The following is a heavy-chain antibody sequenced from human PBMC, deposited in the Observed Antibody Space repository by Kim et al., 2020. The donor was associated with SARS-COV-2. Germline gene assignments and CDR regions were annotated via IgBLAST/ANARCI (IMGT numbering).Heavy chain of an antibody. V-gene: IGHV3-30*18. D-gene: IGHD6-13*01. J-gene: IGHJ6*01. CDR1: GFTFSSYG. CDR2: ISYDGSNK. Sequence: GGSLRLSCAASGFTFSSYGMHWVRQAPGKGLEWVAVISYDGSNKYYADSVKGRFTISRDNSKNTLYLQMNSLRAEDTAVYYCAKDRIAAAGKNYYGMDV. CDR3: AKDRIAAAGKNYYGMDV.